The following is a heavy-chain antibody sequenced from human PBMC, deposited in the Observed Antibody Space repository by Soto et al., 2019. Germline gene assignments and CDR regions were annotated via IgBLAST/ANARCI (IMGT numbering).Heavy chain of an antibody. J-gene: IGHJ4*02. V-gene: IGHV1-18*01. CDR2: INAYSGNT. CDR3: ARVWRRIEY. D-gene: IGHD3-16*01. CDR1: GYTFSDYG. Sequence: QVQLVQSGAEVKKPGASVKVSCKASGYTFSDYGITWVRQAPGQGLEWMGWINAYSGNTNYAQKLQGRVTMTTDTSTRPAYMELRSLTSDATAVYYCARVWRRIEYWGQGTLVTVSS.